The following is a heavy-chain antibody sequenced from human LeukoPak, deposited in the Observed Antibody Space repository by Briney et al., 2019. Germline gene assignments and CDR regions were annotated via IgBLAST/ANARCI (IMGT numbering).Heavy chain of an antibody. CDR1: GYIFTSYW. J-gene: IGHJ4*02. CDR3: ARHKVGSSGTLDY. V-gene: IGHV5-51*01. Sequence: GESLKISCKGSGYIFTSYWIGWVRQMPGKGLEWMGIIYPGDSDARYSLSFQGQVTISADKSISTAYLQWSSLKASDTAMYYCARHKVGSSGTLDYWGQGTLVTVSS. CDR2: IYPGDSDA. D-gene: IGHD6-19*01.